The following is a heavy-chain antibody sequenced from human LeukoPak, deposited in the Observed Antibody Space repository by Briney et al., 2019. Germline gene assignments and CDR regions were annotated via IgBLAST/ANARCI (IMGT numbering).Heavy chain of an antibody. CDR1: GGSISSYY. V-gene: IGHV4-59*08. CDR2: IYYSGST. Sequence: SETLSLTCTVSGGSISSYYWSWIRQPPGEGLEWIGYIYYSGSTNYNPSLKSRVTISVDTSKNQFSLKLSSVTAADTAVYYCARRSYGSGTWWFDPWGQGTLVTVSS. CDR3: ARRSYGSGTWWFDP. J-gene: IGHJ5*02. D-gene: IGHD3-10*01.